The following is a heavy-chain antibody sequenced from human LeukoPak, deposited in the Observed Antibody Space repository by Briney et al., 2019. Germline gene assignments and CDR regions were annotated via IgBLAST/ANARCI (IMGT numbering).Heavy chain of an antibody. V-gene: IGHV1-69*05. D-gene: IGHD3-10*01. J-gene: IGHJ4*02. CDR1: GGTFSSYA. CDR3: AKAGGIRFGELMGFDY. Sequence: SVKVSCKASGGTFSSYAISWVRQAPGQGLEWMGGIIPIFGTANYAQKFQGRVTITTDESTSTAYMELSSLRSEDTAVYYCAKAGGIRFGELMGFDYWGQGTLVTVSS. CDR2: IIPIFGTA.